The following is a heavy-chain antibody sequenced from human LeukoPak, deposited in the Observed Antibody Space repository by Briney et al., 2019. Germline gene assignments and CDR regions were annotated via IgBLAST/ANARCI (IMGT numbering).Heavy chain of an antibody. D-gene: IGHD2-15*01. CDR1: GGSISSYY. J-gene: IGHJ5*02. Sequence: SETLSLTCTVSGGSISSYYWSWIRQPPGKGLEWIGYIYYSGSTNYNPSLKSRVTISVDTSKNQFSLKLSSVTAADTAVYYCARGLGYWSVGSCDWFDPWGQGTLVTVSS. CDR3: ARGLGYWSVGSCDWFDP. CDR2: IYYSGST. V-gene: IGHV4-59*01.